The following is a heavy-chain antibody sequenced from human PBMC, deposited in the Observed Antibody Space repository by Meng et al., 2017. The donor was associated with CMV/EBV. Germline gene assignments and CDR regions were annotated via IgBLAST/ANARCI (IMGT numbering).Heavy chain of an antibody. V-gene: IGHV1-8*03. D-gene: IGHD2-2*02. Sequence: ASAKVSCKASGYTFTSYDINWVRQATGQGLEWMGWMNPNSGNTGYAQKFQGRVTITRNTSISTAYMELSSLRSEDTAVYYCARGYCSSTSCYTRYYYGMDVWGQGTTVTVSS. J-gene: IGHJ6*02. CDR2: MNPNSGNT. CDR3: ARGYCSSTSCYTRYYYGMDV. CDR1: GYTFTSYD.